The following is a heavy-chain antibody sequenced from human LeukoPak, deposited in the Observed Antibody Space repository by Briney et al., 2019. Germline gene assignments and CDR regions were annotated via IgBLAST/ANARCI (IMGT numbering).Heavy chain of an antibody. CDR1: GYTFTSYG. V-gene: IGHV1-18*01. D-gene: IGHD2-21*01. CDR3: ARGVGGCRGDCYLYFDY. Sequence: ASVKLSCKASGYTFTSYGISWVRQAPGQGLEWVGWIRAYNGNTNYAQKLQGRVTMTPDASTSTTHMVLRSLRTDETAADYYARGVGGCRGDCYLYFDYWGQGTLVTVSS. CDR2: IRAYNGNT. J-gene: IGHJ4*02.